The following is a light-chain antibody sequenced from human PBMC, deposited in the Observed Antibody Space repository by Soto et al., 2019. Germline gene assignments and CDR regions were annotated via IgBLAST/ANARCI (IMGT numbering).Light chain of an antibody. V-gene: IGLV2-14*01. CDR3: SSYTSSSLVV. CDR1: SSDVGGYNY. Sequence: QSALTQPASVSGSPGQSITISCTGTSSDVGGYNYVSWYQHHPGKAPKLIIYEVTNRPSGVSDRFSGSKSGNTASLTISGLQAEDEADYHCSSYTSSSLVVFGGGTKVTVL. CDR2: EVT. J-gene: IGLJ2*01.